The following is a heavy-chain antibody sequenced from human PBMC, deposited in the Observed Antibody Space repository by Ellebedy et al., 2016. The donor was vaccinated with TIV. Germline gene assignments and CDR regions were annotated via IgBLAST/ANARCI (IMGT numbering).Heavy chain of an antibody. CDR1: GYSFSTYW. CDR3: ARQGRDAYHHNWFDP. D-gene: IGHD5-24*01. J-gene: IGHJ5*02. V-gene: IGHV5-51*01. Sequence: KVSCKGSGYSFSTYWIGWVRQMPGKGLEWMGIMYPGDSDTRYSPLFQGQVTISADKSISTAYLQWSSLKASDTAMYYCARQGRDAYHHNWFDPWGQGTLVTVSS. CDR2: MYPGDSDT.